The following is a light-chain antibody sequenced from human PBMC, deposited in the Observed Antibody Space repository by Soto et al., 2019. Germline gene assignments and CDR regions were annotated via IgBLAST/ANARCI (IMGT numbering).Light chain of an antibody. Sequence: DIQMTQSPSTLSASVGDRVTITCRASQSISDWLAWYQQKPGKAPELLIFDASNLKSGVSSRFSGSGSGTEFTLTIDSLQPEDFATYYCQQYNSYSPWTFGQGTKVDIK. V-gene: IGKV1-5*01. J-gene: IGKJ1*01. CDR1: QSISDW. CDR2: DAS. CDR3: QQYNSYSPWT.